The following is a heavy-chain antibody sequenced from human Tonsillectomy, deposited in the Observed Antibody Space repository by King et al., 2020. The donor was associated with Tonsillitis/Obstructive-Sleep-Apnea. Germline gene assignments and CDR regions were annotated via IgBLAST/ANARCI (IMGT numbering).Heavy chain of an antibody. Sequence: VQLVQSGAEVKKPGASVKVSCKASGYTFTNYGISWVRQAPGQGLEWMAWISAHNGHTNYAQKLQGRVTMTTDASTSTAYMELRSLRSDDTAVYYCARDSMSHYYDSSAYYTFNYWGQGPLVTVSS. CDR2: ISAHNGHT. D-gene: IGHD3-22*01. J-gene: IGHJ4*02. CDR3: ARDSMSHYYDSSAYYTFNY. CDR1: GYTFTNYG. V-gene: IGHV1-18*01.